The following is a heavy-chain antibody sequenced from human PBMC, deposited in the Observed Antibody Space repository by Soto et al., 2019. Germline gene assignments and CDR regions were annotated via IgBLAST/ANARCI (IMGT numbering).Heavy chain of an antibody. J-gene: IGHJ3*02. CDR1: GGSISNSY. CDR2: IYSSGST. V-gene: IGHV4-59*08. D-gene: IGHD3-22*01. CDR3: ASSGYDSSGYYYLDAFDI. Sequence: SETLSLTCTVSGGSISNSYWSWIRQSPEKGLEWIGYIYSSGSTNYNPSLNSRVTISVDTSKNQFSLKLSSLSAADTAVYYCASSGYDSSGYYYLDAFDIWGQGTMVTVSS.